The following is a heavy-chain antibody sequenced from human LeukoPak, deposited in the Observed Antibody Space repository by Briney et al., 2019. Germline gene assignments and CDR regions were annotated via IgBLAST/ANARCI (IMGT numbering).Heavy chain of an antibody. Sequence: NPSETLSLTCAVYGGSFSGYYWSWIRQPPGKGLECDGEINHSGRTNYNPSLKRRVTISVDNSKKHFLLKLNCATAADPAVYYCWRVSPIVSGGPEDYWGQGTLVTVSS. CDR3: WRVSPIVSGGPEDY. D-gene: IGHD2-21*01. V-gene: IGHV4-34*01. CDR2: INHSGRT. J-gene: IGHJ4*02. CDR1: GGSFSGYY.